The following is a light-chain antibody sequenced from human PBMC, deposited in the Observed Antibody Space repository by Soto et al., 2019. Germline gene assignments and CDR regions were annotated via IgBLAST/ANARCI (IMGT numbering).Light chain of an antibody. J-gene: IGLJ3*02. CDR3: SSYTSSRTLV. V-gene: IGLV2-14*01. Sequence: QSAMTQPASVSGSPGQSITISCTGTSSDVGGYNYVSWYQHHPGKAPKLMIYEVSNRPSGVSNRFSGSKSGNTASLTISGLQAEDEADYYCSSYTSSRTLVFGGWTKLTVL. CDR2: EVS. CDR1: SSDVGGYNY.